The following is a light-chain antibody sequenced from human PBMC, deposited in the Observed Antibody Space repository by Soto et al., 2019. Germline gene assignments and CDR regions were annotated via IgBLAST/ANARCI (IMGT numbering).Light chain of an antibody. Sequence: DIVMTQSPDSLAVSLGERATINCKSSQSVLYSSNNKNYLAWYQQKPGQPPKLLIYWASTRESGVPDRFSCSGSGTDFTLNISSLQAEDVAVYYCQQYYSTPLTFGQGTKLEIK. CDR1: QSVLYSSNNKNY. J-gene: IGKJ2*01. CDR2: WAS. V-gene: IGKV4-1*01. CDR3: QQYYSTPLT.